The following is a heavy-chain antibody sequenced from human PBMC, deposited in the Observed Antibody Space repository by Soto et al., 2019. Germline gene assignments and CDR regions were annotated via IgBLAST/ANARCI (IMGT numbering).Heavy chain of an antibody. D-gene: IGHD2-2*01. CDR3: ARDSSAAAMIPDYMDV. Sequence: ASVKVSCKASGYTFTSYAMHWVRQAPGQRLEWMGWINAGNGNTKYSQKFQGRVTITRDTSASTAYMELSSLRSEDTAVYYCARDSSAAAMIPDYMDVWGKGTTVTAP. CDR1: GYTFTSYA. J-gene: IGHJ6*03. V-gene: IGHV1-3*01. CDR2: INAGNGNT.